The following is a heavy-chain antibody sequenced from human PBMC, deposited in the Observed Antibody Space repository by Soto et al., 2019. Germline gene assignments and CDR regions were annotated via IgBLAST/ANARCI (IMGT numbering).Heavy chain of an antibody. V-gene: IGHV3-23*01. D-gene: IGHD5-12*01. Sequence: EVQLLESGGGLVQPGGSLRLSCAASGFTFSTYSMTWVRQAPGKGLEWVCGISGGGDSTHYADSVKGRFTISRDKSKTMVYLQMNSRTADDTTVYFCSKRDGYGDQWGPGNLVTVSS. CDR1: GFTFSTYS. J-gene: IGHJ5*02. CDR3: SKRDGYGDQ. CDR2: ISGGGDST.